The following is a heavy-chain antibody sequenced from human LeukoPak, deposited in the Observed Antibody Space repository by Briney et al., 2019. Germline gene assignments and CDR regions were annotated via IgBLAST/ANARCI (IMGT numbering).Heavy chain of an antibody. V-gene: IGHV3-23*03. CDR2: IYSGGST. J-gene: IGHJ6*02. Sequence: PGGSLRLSCAASGFTFSRSWMNWVRQAPGKGLEWVSVIYSGGSTYYADSVKGRFTISRDNSKNTLYLQMNSLRAEDTAVYYCAKYDSSWYPQYGMSVWGQGTTVIVSS. CDR1: GFTFSRSW. CDR3: AKYDSSWYPQYGMSV. D-gene: IGHD3-22*01.